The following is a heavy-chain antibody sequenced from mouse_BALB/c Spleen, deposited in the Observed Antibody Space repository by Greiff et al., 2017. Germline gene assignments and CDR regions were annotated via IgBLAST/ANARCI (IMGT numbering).Heavy chain of an antibody. Sequence: EVKLVESGGGLVKPGGSLKLSCAASGFTFSSYTMSWVRQTPEKRLEWVATISSGGGNTYYPDSVKGRFTISRDNAKNNLYLQMSSLRSEDTALYYCARYLYGNWYFDVWGAGTTVTVSS. CDR1: GFTFSSYT. CDR2: ISSGGGNT. V-gene: IGHV5-9*03. D-gene: IGHD2-1*01. CDR3: ARYLYGNWYFDV. J-gene: IGHJ1*01.